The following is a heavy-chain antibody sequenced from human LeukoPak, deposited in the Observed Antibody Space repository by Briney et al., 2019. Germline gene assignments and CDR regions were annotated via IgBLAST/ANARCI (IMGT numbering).Heavy chain of an antibody. V-gene: IGHV4-39*07. J-gene: IGHJ3*02. CDR2: IFYIEST. Sequence: SETLSLTCSVSGGSISSSSYSWGWIRQPPGKGLEWIGSIFYIESTYYNPSLKSRVTISVDTSKNQVSLRLSSVTAADTAVYYCARGGSIVGATPHDAFDIWGQGTVVTVS. CDR1: GGSISSSSYS. CDR3: ARGGSIVGATPHDAFDI. D-gene: IGHD1-26*01.